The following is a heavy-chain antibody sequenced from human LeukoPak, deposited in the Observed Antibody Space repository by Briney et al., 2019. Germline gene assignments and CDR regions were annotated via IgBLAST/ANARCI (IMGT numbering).Heavy chain of an antibody. J-gene: IGHJ4*02. CDR1: GFTFSNAW. CDR2: IKSKTDGGTT. CDR3: TTDRFTVTTAFDY. D-gene: IGHD4-17*01. V-gene: IGHV3-15*01. Sequence: PGGSLRLSCAASGFTFSNAWMSWVRQAPGKGLEWVGRIKSKTDGGTTDYAAPVKGRFTISRDDSKNTLYLQMNSLKTEDTAVYYCTTDRFTVTTAFDYWGQGTLVTVSS.